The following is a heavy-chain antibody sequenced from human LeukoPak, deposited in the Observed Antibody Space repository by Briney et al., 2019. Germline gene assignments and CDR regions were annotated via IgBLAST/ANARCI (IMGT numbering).Heavy chain of an antibody. J-gene: IGHJ5*02. CDR3: AREGSAVATYNWFDP. D-gene: IGHD5-12*01. CDR1: GYTFTSYA. V-gene: IGHV1-3*01. Sequence: ASVKVSCKASGYTFTSYAMHWVRQAPGQRLEWMGWINAGNGNTKYSQKFQGRVTITRDTSASTAYMELSSLTSEDTAFYYCAREGSAVATYNWFDPWGQGALVTVSS. CDR2: INAGNGNT.